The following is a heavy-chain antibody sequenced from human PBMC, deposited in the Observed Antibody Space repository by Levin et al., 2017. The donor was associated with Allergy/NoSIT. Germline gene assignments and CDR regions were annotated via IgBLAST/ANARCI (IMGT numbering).Heavy chain of an antibody. CDR3: ARMGELSSSWYNPPCDS. CDR1: GFTFSNYA. Sequence: GGSLRLSCAASGFTFSNYAMSWVRQAPGKGLEWVSVISGSGSGKNYADSVKGRFTISRDNSKNTLYLQMNSLRAEDTAVYYCARMGELSSSWYNPPCDSWGQGTLVTVSS. D-gene: IGHD6-13*01. CDR2: ISGSGSGK. V-gene: IGHV3-23*01. J-gene: IGHJ4*02.